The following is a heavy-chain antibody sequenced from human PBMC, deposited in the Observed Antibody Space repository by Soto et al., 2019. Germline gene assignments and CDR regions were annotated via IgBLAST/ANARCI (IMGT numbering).Heavy chain of an antibody. V-gene: IGHV4-59*08. CDR3: ARSTGYYFIDY. CDR2: IYYSGST. J-gene: IGHJ4*02. CDR1: GGSVSSYY. D-gene: IGHD3-9*01. Sequence: SETLSLTCTVSGGSVSSYYWSWIRQPPGKGLEWIGYIYYSGSTKYNPSLKSRVTISVDSSKNQFSLKLDSVTAADTAVYYCARSTGYYFIDYWGQGTLVTVSS.